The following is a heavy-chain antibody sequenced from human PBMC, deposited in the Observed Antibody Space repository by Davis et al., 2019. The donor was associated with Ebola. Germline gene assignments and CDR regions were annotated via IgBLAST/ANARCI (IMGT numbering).Heavy chain of an antibody. D-gene: IGHD3-3*01. J-gene: IGHJ6*02. Sequence: ASVKVSCKASGYTFTSYGISWVRQAPGQGLEWMGWISAYNGNTNYAQKLQGRVTMTTDTSTSTAYMELRSLRSDDTAVYYCARAGLRFLEWSLNYYGMDVWGQGTTVTVSS. V-gene: IGHV1-18*01. CDR3: ARAGLRFLEWSLNYYGMDV. CDR2: ISAYNGNT. CDR1: GYTFTSYG.